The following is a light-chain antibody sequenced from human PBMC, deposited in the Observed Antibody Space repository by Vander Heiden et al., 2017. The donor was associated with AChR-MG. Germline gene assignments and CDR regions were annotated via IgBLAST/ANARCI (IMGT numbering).Light chain of an antibody. CDR3: QQYYSSPLT. CDR1: QRVLYSANNKNY. Sequence: DIVLTQSPDSPAVSLGERASINCKSSQRVLYSANNKNYLAWYQQKPGQPPKLLIYWASTRESGVPDRFSGSGSETDFTLTISSLQAEDVAVYYCQQYYSSPLTFGGGTKVEIK. V-gene: IGKV4-1*01. J-gene: IGKJ4*01. CDR2: WAS.